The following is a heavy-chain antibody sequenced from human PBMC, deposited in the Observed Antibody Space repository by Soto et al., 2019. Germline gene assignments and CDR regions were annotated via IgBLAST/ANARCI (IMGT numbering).Heavy chain of an antibody. J-gene: IGHJ5*02. CDR3: SVVYIVVVPPAQCKGWFDQ. V-gene: IGHV4-59*01. CDR1: GGSISSYY. Sequence: SATRSLTCTVSGGSISSYYWSWIRQPPGKGLEWIGYIYYSGSTNYNPSLKSRVTISVDTSKNQFSLKLSSVTAAGTAVYYCSVVYIVVVPPAQCKGWFDQGGHGTLVTVST. CDR2: IYYSGST. D-gene: IGHD2-2*01.